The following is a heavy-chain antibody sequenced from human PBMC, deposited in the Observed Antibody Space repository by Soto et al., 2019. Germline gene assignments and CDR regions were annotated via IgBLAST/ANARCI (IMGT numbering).Heavy chain of an antibody. J-gene: IGHJ6*02. V-gene: IGHV4-59*01. CDR3: ARVGSYYGSGSYYSGPYYYYYGMDV. Sequence: PSETLSLTCTVSGGSISSYYWSWIRQPPGKGREWIGYIYYSGSTNYNPSLKSRVTISVDTSKNQFSLKLSSVTAADTAVYYCARVGSYYGSGSYYSGPYYYYYGMDVWGQGTTVTVSS. CDR2: IYYSGST. CDR1: GGSISSYY. D-gene: IGHD3-10*01.